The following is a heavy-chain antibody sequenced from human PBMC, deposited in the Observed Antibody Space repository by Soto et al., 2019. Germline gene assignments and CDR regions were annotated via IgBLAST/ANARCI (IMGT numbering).Heavy chain of an antibody. CDR2: INHIVST. V-gene: IGHV4-34*01. J-gene: IGHJ4*02. D-gene: IGHD2-8*02. CDR3: AREKITGLFDY. Sequence: PSETLSLTCAVYGGSFSGYYWTWIRQPPVTGLEFIGEINHIVSTNYNPSLKSRFTISLYTSKNQFSLKLTSFTAADTAVYYCAREKITGLFDYWGQGTLVTVS. CDR1: GGSFSGYY.